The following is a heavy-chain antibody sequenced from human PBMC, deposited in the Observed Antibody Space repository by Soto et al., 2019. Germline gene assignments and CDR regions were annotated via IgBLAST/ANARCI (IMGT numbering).Heavy chain of an antibody. Sequence: QVRLVQSEGELRQPGASVTVSCRASGYTFTSYGIIWVRQAPGQGLEWRGYISPNSVSTTYAQNLQGRLTFTTDTSISPAYMDVRSLSSDETPIYYCVREMWTRSGPQNFFDYWGLGALVTVSS. D-gene: IGHD6-25*01. V-gene: IGHV1-18*01. CDR2: ISPNSVST. CDR3: VREMWTRSGPQNFFDY. J-gene: IGHJ4*02. CDR1: GYTFTSYG.